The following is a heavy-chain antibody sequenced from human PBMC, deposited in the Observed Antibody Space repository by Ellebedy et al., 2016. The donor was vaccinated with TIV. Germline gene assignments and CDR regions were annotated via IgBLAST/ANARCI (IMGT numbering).Heavy chain of an antibody. CDR1: GYTLIGYY. CDR3: ARGNLLGSWYVNHFDN. Sequence: AASVKVSCKASGYTLIGYYMHWVRQAPGQGLEWMGSINPKSGAAKYAERFQGRITMTSDTSMNTAYMGLSSLRSDDTAVYFCARGNLLGSWYVNHFDNWGQGSLLTVSS. CDR2: INPKSGAA. V-gene: IGHV1-2*02. D-gene: IGHD6-13*01. J-gene: IGHJ4*02.